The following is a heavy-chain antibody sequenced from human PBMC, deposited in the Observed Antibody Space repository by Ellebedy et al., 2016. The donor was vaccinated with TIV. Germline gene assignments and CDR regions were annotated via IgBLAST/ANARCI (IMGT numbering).Heavy chain of an antibody. Sequence: GGSLRLSCLASGFRFSSYWMIFFLPSPGKGLSVFANMRQDGGDKYYVDSVKGRFTISRDNAKSSLYLQMNSVRAEDTAVYYCATDGSYGDHLSPAHAFVFWGQGTTVTVSS. D-gene: IGHD1-26*01. J-gene: IGHJ3*01. CDR3: ATDGSYGDHLSPAHAFVF. CDR2: MRQDGGDK. CDR1: GFRFSSYW. V-gene: IGHV3-7*01.